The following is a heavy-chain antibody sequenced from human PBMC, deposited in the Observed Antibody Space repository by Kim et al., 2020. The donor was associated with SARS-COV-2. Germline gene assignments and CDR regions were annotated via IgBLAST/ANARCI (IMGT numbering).Heavy chain of an antibody. D-gene: IGHD3-10*01. J-gene: IGHJ4*02. V-gene: IGHV3-23*03. CDR3: AKDSSDGSGDY. CDR2: IYSGGSST. Sequence: GGSLRLSCAASGFTFSSYAMSWVRQAPGKGLEWVSVIYSGGSSTYYADSVKGRFTISRDNSKNTLYLQMNSLRAEDTAVYYCAKDSSDGSGDYWGQGTLVTVSS. CDR1: GFTFSSYA.